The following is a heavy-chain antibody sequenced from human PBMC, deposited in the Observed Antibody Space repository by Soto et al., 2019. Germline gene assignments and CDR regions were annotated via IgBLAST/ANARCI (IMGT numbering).Heavy chain of an antibody. CDR3: ARGLGSGDY. V-gene: IGHV1-46*03. Sequence: ASVKVSCTASGYTLTNFYIHWVRQAPGQGLEWMGIINPNGSSTNYAHNFQGRVTITRDTSTSTVYMDLSSLRSEDTAVYYCARGLGSGDYWGRGTLVTVSS. D-gene: IGHD6-25*01. CDR2: INPNGSST. CDR1: GYTLTNFY. J-gene: IGHJ4*02.